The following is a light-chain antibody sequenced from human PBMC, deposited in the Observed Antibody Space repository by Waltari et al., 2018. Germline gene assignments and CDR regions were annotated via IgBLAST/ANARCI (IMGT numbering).Light chain of an antibody. CDR1: TSDIGKYNL. CDR3: CSYAGSAISM. CDR2: GVN. J-gene: IGLJ3*02. Sequence: QSALTQTASVSGSPGQAITTSCSGTTSDIGKYNLVSWYQQHPGKAPTRIIYGVNKRPSGVSNRFSGSKSGNTAFLTISGLQSADEADYYCCSYAGSAISMFGGGTKVTVL. V-gene: IGLV2-23*02.